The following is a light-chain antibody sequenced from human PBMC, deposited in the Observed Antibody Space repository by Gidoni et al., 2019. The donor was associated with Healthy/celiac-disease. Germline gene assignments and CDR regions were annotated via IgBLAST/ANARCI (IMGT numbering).Light chain of an antibody. Sequence: DIQLTQSPSFLSASVGDRVTITCRASQGISSYLAWYQQKPGKAPKLLIYAASTLQSGVPSRFSGSGSRTEFTLTISSLQPEDFATYYCQQLNSYLPLTFGGXTKVEIK. CDR3: QQLNSYLPLT. CDR2: AAS. J-gene: IGKJ4*01. CDR1: QGISSY. V-gene: IGKV1-9*01.